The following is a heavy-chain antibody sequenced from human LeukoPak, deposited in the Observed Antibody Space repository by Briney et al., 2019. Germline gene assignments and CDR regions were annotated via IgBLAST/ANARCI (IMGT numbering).Heavy chain of an antibody. D-gene: IGHD5-18*01. V-gene: IGHV3-30*04. CDR3: ARDRQGYSYGYFDY. J-gene: IGHJ4*02. CDR1: GFTFSSYA. CDR2: ISYDGSNK. Sequence: GGSLRLSCAASGFTFSSYAMHWVRQAPGKGLEWVAVISYDGSNKYYADSVTGRFTISRDNSKNTLYLQMNSLRAEDTAVYYCARDRQGYSYGYFDYWGQGTLVTVSS.